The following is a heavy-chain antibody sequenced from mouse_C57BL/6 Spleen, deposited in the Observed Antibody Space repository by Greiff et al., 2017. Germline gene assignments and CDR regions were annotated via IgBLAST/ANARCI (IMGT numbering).Heavy chain of an antibody. CDR2: INPSTGGT. CDR3: ARGDSNFAWFAY. J-gene: IGHJ3*01. CDR1: GYSFTGYY. D-gene: IGHD2-5*01. Sequence: EVKLMESGPELVKPGASVKISCKASGYSFTGYYMHWVKQSSEKSLEWIGEINPSTGGTSYNQKFKGKATLTVDKSSSTDYMQLKSLTSEDSAVYYCARGDSNFAWFAYWGQGTLVTVSA. V-gene: IGHV1-43*01.